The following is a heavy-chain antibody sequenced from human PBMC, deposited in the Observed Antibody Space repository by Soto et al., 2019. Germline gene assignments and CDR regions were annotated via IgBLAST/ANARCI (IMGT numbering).Heavy chain of an antibody. V-gene: IGHV3-74*01. Sequence: EVQLVESGGGLVQPGGSLRLSCAASGFTFSSYWMHWVRQVPGKGLLWVSRISGDGSSTNYADSVKGRFTIARDNAKNTRYLQMNSLRDEDTAMYYCAVRIRGYYADGYFHHWGQGTLVTVSS. CDR2: ISGDGSST. D-gene: IGHD1-26*01. CDR1: GFTFSSYW. J-gene: IGHJ1*01. CDR3: AVRIRGYYADGYFHH.